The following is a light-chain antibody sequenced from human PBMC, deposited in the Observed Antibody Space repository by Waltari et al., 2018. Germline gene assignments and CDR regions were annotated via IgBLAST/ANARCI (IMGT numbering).Light chain of an antibody. V-gene: IGLV2-14*01. Sequence: QSALTQPASVSGSPGQSITISCTGTSSDAAASKYVSWYQHRPGPAPTLMIYDVSNRPSGVSNRFSGSKSGNTASLTISGLQPEDEADYYCAYAGSVTWVFGGGTKVTVL. CDR2: DVS. CDR1: SSDAAASKY. CDR3: CAYAGSVTWV. J-gene: IGLJ3*02.